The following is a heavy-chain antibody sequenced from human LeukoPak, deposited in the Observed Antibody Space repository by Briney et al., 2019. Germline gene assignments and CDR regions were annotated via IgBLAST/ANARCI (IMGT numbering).Heavy chain of an antibody. Sequence: SETLSLTCAVYGGSFSGYYWSWIRQPPGKGLDWIGEINHSGSTNYNASLKSRVTISVDTSKNQFSLKLSSVTAADTAVYYCASIGRHYYYYYMDVWGKGTTVTISS. CDR3: ASIGRHYYYYYMDV. CDR1: GGSFSGYY. V-gene: IGHV4-34*01. CDR2: INHSGST. D-gene: IGHD2-15*01. J-gene: IGHJ6*03.